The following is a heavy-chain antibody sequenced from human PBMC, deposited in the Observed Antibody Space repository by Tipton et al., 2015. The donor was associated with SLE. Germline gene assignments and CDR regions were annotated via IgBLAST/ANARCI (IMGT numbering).Heavy chain of an antibody. CDR2: IYHSGST. CDR3: AGSLRYFDWRDAFDV. V-gene: IGHV4-39*01. CDR1: GGSISRSNYY. Sequence: TLSLTCIVSGGSISRSNYYWDWIRQPPGKGLEWIGNIYHSGSTFYNPSLMSRLSISVDTSQNQFSLKLSSVTAADTAVYYCAGSLRYFDWRDAFDVWGQGTMVIVSS. J-gene: IGHJ3*01. D-gene: IGHD3-9*01.